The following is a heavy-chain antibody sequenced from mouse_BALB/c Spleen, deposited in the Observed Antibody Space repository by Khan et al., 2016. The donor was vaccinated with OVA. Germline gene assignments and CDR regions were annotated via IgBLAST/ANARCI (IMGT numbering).Heavy chain of an antibody. J-gene: IGHJ1*01. Sequence: EVELVESGGGLVQPGGSLRLSCATSGFTFTDYYMSWVRQPPGKSLEWLGFIRNKAKGYTTEYSAPVKGRFTIARDKPQNIVYLQMNTLRAEDSATYYCARETVVDVYWYFDVWGAGTTVTVSS. CDR1: GFTFTDYY. D-gene: IGHD1-1*01. CDR3: ARETVVDVYWYFDV. CDR2: IRNKAKGYTT. V-gene: IGHV7-3*02.